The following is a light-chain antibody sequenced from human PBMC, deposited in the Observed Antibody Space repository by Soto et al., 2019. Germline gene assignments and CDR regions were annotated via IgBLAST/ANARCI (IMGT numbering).Light chain of an antibody. J-gene: IGLJ2*01. CDR3: SSYAGSNVV. CDR1: SIDIGGYNY. V-gene: IGLV2-8*01. Sequence: QSVLTQPPSASGSPGQSVTISCTGTSIDIGGYNYVSWYQQHPGKAPKLMIYEVSKRPSGVPDRFSGSKSGNTASLTVSGLQAEDEADYYCSSYAGSNVVFGGGTQLTVL. CDR2: EVS.